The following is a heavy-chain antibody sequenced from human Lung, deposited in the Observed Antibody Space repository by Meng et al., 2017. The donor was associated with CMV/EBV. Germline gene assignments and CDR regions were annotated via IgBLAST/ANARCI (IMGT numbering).Heavy chain of an antibody. J-gene: IGHJ6*01. CDR2: ISYDGSNK. V-gene: IGHV3-30-3*01. D-gene: IGHD3-22*01. Sequence: GESMKISCAASGFTFNTYAMQWDRQAPGKGLEWVAVISYDGSNKYTADSVQGRLTISRDNSKNNLYLQMNSLTVEDTAVYYCVRDQGGESMIAVLIERFGMDVWGQGTSVTVSS. CDR3: VRDQGGESMIAVLIERFGMDV. CDR1: GFTFNTYA.